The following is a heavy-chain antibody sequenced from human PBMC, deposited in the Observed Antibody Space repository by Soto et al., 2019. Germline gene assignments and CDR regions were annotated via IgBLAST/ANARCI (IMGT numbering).Heavy chain of an antibody. Sequence: QVQLQESGPGLVKPSGTLSLTCAVSSGSITSSNWWSWVRQPPGMGLEWIGEVSHTGNTNYIPSLKSRVTISVDKSRNQFSLRLSSVTAADTAVYYCARNRYGGYDFDYWGQGTLVTVSS. CDR3: ARNRYGGYDFDY. V-gene: IGHV4-4*02. D-gene: IGHD5-12*01. CDR1: SGSITSSNW. J-gene: IGHJ4*02. CDR2: VSHTGNT.